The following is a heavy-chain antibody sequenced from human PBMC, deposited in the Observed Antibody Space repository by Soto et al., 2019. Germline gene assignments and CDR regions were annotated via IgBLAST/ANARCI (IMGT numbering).Heavy chain of an antibody. V-gene: IGHV1-18*01. CDR3: ARVLPSHGEPGA. D-gene: IGHD4-17*01. J-gene: IGHJ5*02. CDR1: VYTFTGYG. Sequence: ASVKGYCKASVYTFTGYGISWLRQAPGQGLEWMGWISAYNGNTNYAQKLQGRVTMTTDTSTSTAYMELRSLRSDDTAVYYCARVLPSHGEPGAWGQGTLVTVSS. CDR2: ISAYNGNT.